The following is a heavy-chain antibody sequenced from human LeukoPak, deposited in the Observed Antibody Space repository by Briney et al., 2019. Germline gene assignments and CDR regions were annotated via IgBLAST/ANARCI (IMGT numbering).Heavy chain of an antibody. V-gene: IGHV1-18*01. Sequence: ASVKVSCKASGSTFTSYGISWVRRAPGQGLEWMGWISAYNGNRNYAQKLQGRVTMTTDTSTSTAYKELTSLRSDDTAVYYCARGGYCSSTSSSIDSWGQGTLVTVSS. CDR2: ISAYNGNR. CDR1: GSTFTSYG. D-gene: IGHD2-2*01. CDR3: ARGGYCSSTSSSIDS. J-gene: IGHJ4*02.